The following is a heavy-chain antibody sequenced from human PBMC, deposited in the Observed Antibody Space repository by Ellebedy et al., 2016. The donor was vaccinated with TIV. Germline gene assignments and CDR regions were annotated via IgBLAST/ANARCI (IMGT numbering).Heavy chain of an antibody. CDR1: GFTVGNNF. CDR3: ASPPGVVAL. CDR2: IDSGGST. J-gene: IGHJ4*02. D-gene: IGHD3-10*01. V-gene: IGHV3-53*01. Sequence: PGGSLRLSCAASGFTVGNNFMSWVRQAPGKGREWVSLIDSGGSTDYADSVKGRFTISRDSSKNTLYLQMNSLRAEDTAMYYCASPPGVVALWGQGTLVTVSS.